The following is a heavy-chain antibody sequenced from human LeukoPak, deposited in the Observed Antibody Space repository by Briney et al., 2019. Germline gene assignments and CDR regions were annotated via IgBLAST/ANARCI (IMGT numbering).Heavy chain of an antibody. D-gene: IGHD6-19*01. Sequence: GGSLRLSCAASGFTFSSYAMSWVRQAPGKGLEWMGIIYPADSDTRYSPSFQGQVTISADKSISTAYLQWSSLKASDTAIYYCARPYNSGWPNDAFDIWGQGTMVTVSS. CDR1: GFTFSSYA. CDR3: ARPYNSGWPNDAFDI. CDR2: IYPADSDT. J-gene: IGHJ3*02. V-gene: IGHV5-51*01.